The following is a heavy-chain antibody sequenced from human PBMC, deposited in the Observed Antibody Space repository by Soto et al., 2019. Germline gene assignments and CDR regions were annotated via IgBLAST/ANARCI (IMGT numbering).Heavy chain of an antibody. CDR2: INHSGST. Sequence: SETLSLTCAVYGGSFSGYYWSWIRQPPGKGLEWIGEINHSGSTNYNPSLKSRVTISVDTSKNQFSLKLSSVTAADTAVYYCARSFSSDYYYYYYYGMDVWGQGTTVT. CDR3: ARSFSSDYYYYYYYGMDV. CDR1: GGSFSGYY. D-gene: IGHD4-17*01. V-gene: IGHV4-34*01. J-gene: IGHJ6*02.